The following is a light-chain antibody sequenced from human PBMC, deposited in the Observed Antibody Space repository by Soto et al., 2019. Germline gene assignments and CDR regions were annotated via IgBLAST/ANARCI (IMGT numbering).Light chain of an antibody. Sequence: QSXLTQPPSASGSPGQSVTISCTGTSSDVGGHNYVSWYQQHPGKAPKLMIYDVSNRPSGVPNRFSGSKSGNTASLSISGLQAEDEADYYCSSYTSSSTRVFGTGTKVTVL. CDR1: SSDVGGHNY. V-gene: IGLV2-14*01. J-gene: IGLJ1*01. CDR2: DVS. CDR3: SSYTSSSTRV.